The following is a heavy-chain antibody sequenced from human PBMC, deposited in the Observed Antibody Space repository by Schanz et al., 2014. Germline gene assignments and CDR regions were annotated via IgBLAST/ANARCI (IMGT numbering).Heavy chain of an antibody. D-gene: IGHD3-22*01. CDR3: ARSNYYDNSDYYNSFDY. CDR2: IIPSLGLA. V-gene: IGHV1-69*02. CDR1: GGTFSSFG. J-gene: IGHJ4*02. Sequence: VQLEQSGAEVKKPGSSVKVSCKASGGTFSSFGINWVRQAPGQGLEWMGRIIPSLGLAKYEQKFQDKVTITADTSTTTAYMDLSSLRPEDTAVYYCARSNYYDNSDYYNSFDYWGQGTLGTVSS.